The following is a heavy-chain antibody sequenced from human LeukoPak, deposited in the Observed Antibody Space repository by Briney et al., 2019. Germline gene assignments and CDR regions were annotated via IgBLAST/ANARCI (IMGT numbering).Heavy chain of an antibody. CDR1: GFTFSSYA. CDR3: ATEGPTIFGVVIGPPDY. V-gene: IGHV3-30-3*01. Sequence: GGSLRLSCAASGFTFSSYAMHWVRQAPGKGLEWVAVISYDGSNKYYADSVKGRFTISRDNSKNTLYLQMNSLRSEDTAVYYCATEGPTIFGVVIGPPDYWGQGTLVTVSS. J-gene: IGHJ4*02. CDR2: ISYDGSNK. D-gene: IGHD3-3*01.